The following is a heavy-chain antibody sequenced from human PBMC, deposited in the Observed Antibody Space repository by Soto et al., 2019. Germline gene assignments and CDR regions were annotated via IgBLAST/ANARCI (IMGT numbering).Heavy chain of an antibody. D-gene: IGHD6-19*01. CDR1: GYSFTNYG. Sequence: QDQLVQSGVEVKKPGASVKVSCKASGYSFTNYGITWVRQAPGQGFEWMGWISAYNGNTKNAQKLQGRVTMTTDASTSTAYLELRSHTSDDTAVYFCARDRGVAPPVAGNTHYYYHMDVWGKGTTVTVSS. CDR2: ISAYNGNT. V-gene: IGHV1-18*01. CDR3: ARDRGVAPPVAGNTHYYYHMDV. J-gene: IGHJ6*03.